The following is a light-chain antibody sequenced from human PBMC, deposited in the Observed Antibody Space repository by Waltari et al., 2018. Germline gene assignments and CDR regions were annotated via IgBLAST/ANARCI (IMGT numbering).Light chain of an antibody. J-gene: IGLJ3*02. CDR2: KTS. Sequence: QTVVTQEPSLSVSPGGTVTLTCALSSGSLSATSYPSWYQQSPGQTPRTVVYKTSILSSGVPDRVSGSILGNKAALVITGAQADDESDYYCLLYMGSGIWVFGGGTKLTIL. CDR3: LLYMGSGIWV. V-gene: IGLV8-61*01. CDR1: SGSLSATSY.